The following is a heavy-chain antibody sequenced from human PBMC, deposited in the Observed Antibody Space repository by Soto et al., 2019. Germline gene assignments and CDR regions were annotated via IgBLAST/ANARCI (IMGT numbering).Heavy chain of an antibody. Sequence: LRLSCAASGFTFNNFAMHWVRQAPGKGLEWVAVISYDGGDKYYADSVKGRFTISRDNSKNTLYLQMNGLRAEDTAVYYCARDLSTGAADYYFDYWNQGALVTVSS. CDR2: ISYDGGDK. CDR3: ARDLSTGAADYYFDY. V-gene: IGHV3-30*03. D-gene: IGHD6-13*01. J-gene: IGHJ4*02. CDR1: GFTFNNFA.